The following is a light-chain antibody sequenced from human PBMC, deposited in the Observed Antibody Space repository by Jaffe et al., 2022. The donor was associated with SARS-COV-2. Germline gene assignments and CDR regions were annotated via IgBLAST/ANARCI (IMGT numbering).Light chain of an antibody. J-gene: IGLJ2*01. CDR2: EVS. CDR1: SSDVGGYNY. CDR3: SSYTSSSTSEV. Sequence: QSALTQPASVSGSPGQSITISCTGTSSDVGGYNYVSWYQQHPGKAPKLMIYEVSNRPSGVPDRFSGSKSGNTASLTISGLQAEDEADYYCSSYTSSSTSEVFGGGTKLTVL. V-gene: IGLV2-14*01.